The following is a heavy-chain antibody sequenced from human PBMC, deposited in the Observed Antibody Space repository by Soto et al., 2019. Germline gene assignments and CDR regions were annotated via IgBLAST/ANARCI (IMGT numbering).Heavy chain of an antibody. J-gene: IGHJ4*02. CDR1: GYSFAGYW. Sequence: GESLKISCKGSGYSFAGYWITWVRQKPGKGLEWMGRIDPSDSQTYYSPSFRGRVTISVTKSITTVFLQWSSLRASDTAMYYCARQIYDSDTGPNFQYYFDSWGQGTPVTVSS. CDR2: IDPSDSQT. D-gene: IGHD3-22*01. V-gene: IGHV5-10-1*01. CDR3: ARQIYDSDTGPNFQYYFDS.